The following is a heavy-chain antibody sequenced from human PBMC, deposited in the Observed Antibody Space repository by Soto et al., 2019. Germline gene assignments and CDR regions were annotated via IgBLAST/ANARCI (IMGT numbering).Heavy chain of an antibody. CDR2: ISAYNGNT. D-gene: IGHD2-15*01. J-gene: IGHJ5*02. CDR1: GYTFTSYG. CDR3: ARAAWDIYCSGGSCWSNP. V-gene: IGHV1-18*01. Sequence: QVQLVQSGAEVKKPGASVKVSCKASGYTFTSYGISWVRQAPGQGLEWMGWISAYNGNTNYAQKFQGRVTMTTDTSTSTAYMELRSLRSDDTAVYYCARAAWDIYCSGGSCWSNPWGQGTLVTVSS.